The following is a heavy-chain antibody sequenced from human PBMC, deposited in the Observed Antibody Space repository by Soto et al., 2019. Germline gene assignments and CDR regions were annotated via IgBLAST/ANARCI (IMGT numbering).Heavy chain of an antibody. D-gene: IGHD1-26*01. CDR1: GGTFSSYA. V-gene: IGHV1-69*13. CDR2: IIPIFGTA. Sequence: GASVKVSCKASGGTFSSYAISWVRQAPGQGLEWMGGIIPIFGTANYAQKFQGRVTITADESTSTAYMELSSLRSEDTAVYYCARAELKVRGEVNWFDPWGQGTLVTSPQ. CDR3: ARAELKVRGEVNWFDP. J-gene: IGHJ5*02.